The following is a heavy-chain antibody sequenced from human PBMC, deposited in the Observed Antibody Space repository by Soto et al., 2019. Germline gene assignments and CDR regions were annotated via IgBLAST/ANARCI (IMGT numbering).Heavy chain of an antibody. D-gene: IGHD3-22*01. V-gene: IGHV3-23*01. Sequence: GGSLRLSCAASGFTFSSYAMSWVRQAPGKGLEWVSAISGSGGSTYYADSVKGRFTISRDNSKNTLYLQMNSLRAEGTAVYYCAKTPPGYDSSGYTYYWGQGTLVTVSS. CDR2: ISGSGGST. J-gene: IGHJ4*02. CDR3: AKTPPGYDSSGYTYY. CDR1: GFTFSSYA.